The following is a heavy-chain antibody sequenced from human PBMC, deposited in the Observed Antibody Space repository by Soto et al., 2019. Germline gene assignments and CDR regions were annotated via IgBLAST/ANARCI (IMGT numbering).Heavy chain of an antibody. CDR2: MNPNSGNT. Sequence: QVQLVQSGAEVKKPGASVKVSCKASGYTFTSHDINWVRQATGQGLEWMGWMNPNSGNTGYAQKCQGRVPMTGSTTVCTAYMELSRLRSEDTAVYYCARAVGGYSGDDQILRYTWFDPWGQGTLVTVSS. CDR3: ARAVGGYSGDDQILRYTWFDP. J-gene: IGHJ5*02. V-gene: IGHV1-8*01. CDR1: GYTFTSHD. D-gene: IGHD5-12*01.